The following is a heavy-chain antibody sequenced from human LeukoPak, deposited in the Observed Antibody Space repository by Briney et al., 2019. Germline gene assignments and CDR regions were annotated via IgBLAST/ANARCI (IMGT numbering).Heavy chain of an antibody. CDR2: IYYSGST. V-gene: IGHV4-39*01. D-gene: IGHD3-22*01. CDR3: ARHFPQSSGYRFHLTGVGFDP. J-gene: IGHJ5*02. Sequence: SETLSLTCTVSGGSISSSSYYWGWIRQPPGKGLEWIGSIYYSGSTYYNPSLKSRVTISVDTSKNQFSLKLSSVTAADTAVYYCARHFPQSSGYRFHLTGVGFDPWGQGTLVTVSS. CDR1: GGSISSSSYY.